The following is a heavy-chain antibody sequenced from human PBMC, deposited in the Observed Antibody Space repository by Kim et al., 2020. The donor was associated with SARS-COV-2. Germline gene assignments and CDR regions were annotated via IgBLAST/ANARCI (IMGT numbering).Heavy chain of an antibody. CDR3: ASGLRCTGGVCYTLDY. CDR1: GGTFSSYA. V-gene: IGHV1-69*13. D-gene: IGHD2-8*02. J-gene: IGHJ4*02. CDR2: IIPIFGTA. Sequence: SVKVSCKASGGTFSSYAISWVRQAPGQGLEWMGGIIPIFGTANYAQKFQGRVTITADASTSTAYMELSSLRSEDTAVYYCASGLRCTGGVCYTLDYWGQGTLVTVSS.